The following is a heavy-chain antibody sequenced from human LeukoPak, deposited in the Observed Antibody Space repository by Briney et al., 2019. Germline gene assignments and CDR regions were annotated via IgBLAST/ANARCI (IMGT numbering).Heavy chain of an antibody. D-gene: IGHD5-18*01. V-gene: IGHV4-38-2*02. CDR1: GYSITSGYY. Sequence: PSETLSLTCTVSGYSITSGYYWGWVRQPPGKGLEWTGSIYQTGRTYYNPSLKSRVTISVDTSKNQFSLKLTSVTAADTAVYYCARPRGYSYGYWDYWGQGTLVTVSS. CDR2: IYQTGRT. J-gene: IGHJ4*02. CDR3: ARPRGYSYGYWDY.